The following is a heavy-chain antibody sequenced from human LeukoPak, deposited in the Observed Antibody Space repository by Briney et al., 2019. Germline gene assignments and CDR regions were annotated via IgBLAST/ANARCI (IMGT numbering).Heavy chain of an antibody. CDR3: ARSARDYDFWQHLYYYYMDV. D-gene: IGHD3/OR15-3a*01. CDR1: GFVFNQHG. V-gene: IGHV3-20*04. CDR2: LSWNSGST. Sequence: GGSLRLSCAASGFVFNQHGMSWVRQGPGKGLEWVASLSWNSGSTTYADSVKGRFTISRDSALYLQMDSLRAEDTAVYYCARSARDYDFWQHLYYYYMDVWGKGTTVTVSS. J-gene: IGHJ6*03.